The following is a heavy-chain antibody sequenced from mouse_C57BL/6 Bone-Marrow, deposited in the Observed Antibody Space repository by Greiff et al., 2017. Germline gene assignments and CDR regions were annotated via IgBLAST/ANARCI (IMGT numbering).Heavy chain of an antibody. Sequence: EVQLVESGPELVKPGASVKIPCKASGYTFTDYNMDWVKQSHGKSLEWIGDINPNNGGTIYNQKFKGKATLTVDKSSSTAYMELRSLTSEDTAVYYCAREADGYLLYFDYWGQGTTLTVSS. J-gene: IGHJ2*01. CDR1: GYTFTDYN. V-gene: IGHV1-18*01. D-gene: IGHD2-3*01. CDR3: AREADGYLLYFDY. CDR2: INPNNGGT.